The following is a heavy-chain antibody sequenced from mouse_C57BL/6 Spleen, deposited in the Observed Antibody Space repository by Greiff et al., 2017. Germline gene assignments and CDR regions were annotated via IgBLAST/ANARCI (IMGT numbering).Heavy chain of an antibody. D-gene: IGHD1-1*01. CDR2: IDPSDSYT. Sequence: VQLQQPGAELVMPGASVKLSCKASGYTFTSYWMHWVKQRPGQGLEWIGEIDPSDSYTNYNQKFKGKSTLTVDKSSSTAYMQLRRRTSEDSAVYYCARSLTTVVATDAMDYWGQGTSVTVSS. CDR3: ARSLTTVVATDAMDY. CDR1: GYTFTSYW. V-gene: IGHV1-69*01. J-gene: IGHJ4*01.